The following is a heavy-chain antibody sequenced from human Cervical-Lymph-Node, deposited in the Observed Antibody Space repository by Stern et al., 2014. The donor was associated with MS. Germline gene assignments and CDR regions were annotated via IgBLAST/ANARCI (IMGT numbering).Heavy chain of an antibody. CDR3: ARVSAYGRPHIDY. J-gene: IGHJ4*02. Sequence: VQLVESGPEVKKPGASVKVSCKTSGYTFTNYDINWVRQAPGQGLEWVGGISAFYPNTNYAQKCQGRFSMTTDTSTTTVFMELRSLRSDDTAVYYCARVSAYGRPHIDYWGQGTLVTVSS. CDR1: GYTFTNYD. D-gene: IGHD3-16*01. V-gene: IGHV1-18*01. CDR2: ISAFYPNT.